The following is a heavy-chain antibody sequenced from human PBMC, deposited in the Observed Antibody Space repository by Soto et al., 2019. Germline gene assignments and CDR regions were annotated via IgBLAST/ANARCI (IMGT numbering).Heavy chain of an antibody. CDR3: ARVCQLVRSVWFDP. Sequence: QVQLVQSGAEVKKPGSSVKVSCKASGATSTSYAISWVRRPPGKGLEWMGGIIPIFGTANYAQKFQGRVTITADESTSTAYMELSSLRSEDTAVYYCARVCQLVRSVWFDPWGQGTLVTVSS. CDR2: IIPIFGTA. D-gene: IGHD6-6*01. V-gene: IGHV1-69*01. CDR1: GATSTSYA. J-gene: IGHJ5*02.